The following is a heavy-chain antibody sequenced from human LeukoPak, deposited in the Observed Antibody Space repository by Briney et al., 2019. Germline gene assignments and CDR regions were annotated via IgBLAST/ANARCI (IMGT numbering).Heavy chain of an antibody. D-gene: IGHD6-13*01. V-gene: IGHV1-46*01. J-gene: IGHJ6*03. CDR2: INPSGGST. CDR1: GYTFTGYY. Sequence: ASVKVSCKASGYTFTGYYMHWVRQAPGQGLEWMGIINPSGGSTSYAQKFQGRVTMTRDMSTSTVYMELSSLRSEDTAVYYCARDSLSYSSSWGVYYMDVWGKGTTVTVSS. CDR3: ARDSLSYSSSWGVYYMDV.